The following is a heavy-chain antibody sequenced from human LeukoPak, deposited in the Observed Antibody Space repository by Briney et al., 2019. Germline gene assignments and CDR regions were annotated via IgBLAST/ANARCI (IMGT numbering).Heavy chain of an antibody. V-gene: IGHV3-9*03. CDR1: GFTFDDYA. Sequence: GGSLRLSCAASGFTFDDYAMHWVRQAPGKGLEWVSGISWNSGSIGYADSVKGRFTISRDNAKNSLFLQMNSLRAEDMALYYCAKDAKGGSYFYYFDYWSQGTLVTVSS. CDR2: ISWNSGSI. J-gene: IGHJ4*02. D-gene: IGHD1-26*01. CDR3: AKDAKGGSYFYYFDY.